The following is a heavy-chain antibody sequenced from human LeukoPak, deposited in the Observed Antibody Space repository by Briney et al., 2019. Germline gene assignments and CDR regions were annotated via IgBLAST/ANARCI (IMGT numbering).Heavy chain of an antibody. CDR3: ARPYYYDSSGYYI. V-gene: IGHV3-74*01. CDR2: INSDGSST. CDR1: GFTFSGYW. J-gene: IGHJ4*02. D-gene: IGHD3-22*01. Sequence: PGGSLRLSCAASGFTFSGYWMHWVRQAPGKGLVWVSRINSDGSSTSYADSVKGRFTISRDNAKNTLYLQMNSLRAEDTAVYYCARPYYYDSSGYYIWGQGTLVTVSS.